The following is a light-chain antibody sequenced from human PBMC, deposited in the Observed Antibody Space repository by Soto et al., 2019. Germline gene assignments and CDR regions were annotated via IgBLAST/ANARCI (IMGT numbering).Light chain of an antibody. CDR2: EVS. J-gene: IGLJ2*01. CDR3: SSYTTTYSVV. Sequence: QSVLTQPASVSGSPGQSITISCTGTSSDVGLYNYVSWYQQHPGKVPKLMISEVSKRPSGVSNRFSGSKSGNTASLTISGLQAEDEADYYCSSYTTTYSVVFGEGTKLTVL. CDR1: SSDVGLYNY. V-gene: IGLV2-14*01.